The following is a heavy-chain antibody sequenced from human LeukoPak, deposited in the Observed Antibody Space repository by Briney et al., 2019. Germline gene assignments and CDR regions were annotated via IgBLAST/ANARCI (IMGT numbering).Heavy chain of an antibody. D-gene: IGHD3-10*01. CDR2: INGDGSTT. Sequence: GGSLRLSCAASGFTFSTYWMHWVRLPPGKGPLWVSHINGDGSTTNYADSVKGRFTISRDNAENTLYLQMNSLRAEDTAVYYCAEAASVRGISYWGQGTLVTVSS. CDR1: GFTFSTYW. J-gene: IGHJ4*02. CDR3: AEAASVRGISY. V-gene: IGHV3-74*01.